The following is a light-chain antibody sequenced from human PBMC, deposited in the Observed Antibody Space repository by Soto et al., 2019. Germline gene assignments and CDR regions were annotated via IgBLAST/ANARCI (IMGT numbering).Light chain of an antibody. V-gene: IGKV1-33*01. Sequence: DVQMTQSPSSLSASVGDRVTITCQARQDISNYLNWYQQKPGKAPKLLIYDASNLETGVPSRFSGSGSGTDFTFTISSLQPEDIATYYCQQYDKLSITFGQGTRLEI. CDR3: QQYDKLSIT. CDR2: DAS. J-gene: IGKJ5*01. CDR1: QDISNY.